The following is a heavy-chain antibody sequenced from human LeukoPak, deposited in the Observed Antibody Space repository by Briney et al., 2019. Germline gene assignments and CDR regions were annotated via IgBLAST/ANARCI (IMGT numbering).Heavy chain of an antibody. D-gene: IGHD3-22*01. V-gene: IGHV3-30*04. CDR3: ARDPPYYYDSSGYFGAFDI. CDR2: ISYDGSNK. CDR1: GFSFSNYA. J-gene: IGHJ3*02. Sequence: GGSLRLSCAASGFSFSNYAMHWVRQAPGKGLEWVAVISYDGSNKYYADSVEGRFTISRDNSKNTLYLQMNSLRAEDTAVYYCARDPPYYYDSSGYFGAFDIWGQGTMVTVSS.